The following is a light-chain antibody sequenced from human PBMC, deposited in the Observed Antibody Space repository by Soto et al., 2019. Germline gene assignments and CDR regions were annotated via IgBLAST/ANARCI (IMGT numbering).Light chain of an antibody. J-gene: IGKJ3*01. CDR1: QGSSSW. CDR2: AAS. V-gene: IGKV1-12*01. CDR3: QQANSFLGIT. Sequence: DIQMTQSPSSVSASVGDRVTITCRASQGSSSWLAWYQQKPGKAPKLLIYAASSLQSGVPSRFSGSGSGTDFTLTISSLQPEDFATYYCQQANSFLGITFGPGTKVDI.